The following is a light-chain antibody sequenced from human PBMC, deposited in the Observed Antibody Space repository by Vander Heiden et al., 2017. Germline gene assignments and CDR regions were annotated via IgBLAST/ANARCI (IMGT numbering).Light chain of an antibody. CDR3: QQDYSSPYT. J-gene: IGKJ2*01. CDR1: QGIRND. Sequence: AIQKSPSPPSLSPSLGDRVTITCRASQGIRNDLGWYQQKPGKAPKLLIYAASSLQSGVPSRFSGSGSGTDFTLTISSLQPEDFATYYCQQDYSSPYTFGQGTKLEIK. CDR2: AAS. V-gene: IGKV1-6*01.